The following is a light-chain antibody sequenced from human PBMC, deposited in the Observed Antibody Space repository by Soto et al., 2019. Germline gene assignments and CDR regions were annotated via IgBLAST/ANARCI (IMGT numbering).Light chain of an antibody. CDR3: QSYDSSLSGPVV. J-gene: IGLJ2*01. V-gene: IGLV1-40*01. CDR1: SSKIGAGYD. CDR2: GNS. Sequence: QSVLTQPPSVSGAPGQRVTISCTGSSSKIGAGYDVHWYQQLPGTAPKLLIYGNSNRPSGVPDRFSGSKSGTSASLAITGLQSEDEADYYCQSYDSSLSGPVVFGGETKLTVL.